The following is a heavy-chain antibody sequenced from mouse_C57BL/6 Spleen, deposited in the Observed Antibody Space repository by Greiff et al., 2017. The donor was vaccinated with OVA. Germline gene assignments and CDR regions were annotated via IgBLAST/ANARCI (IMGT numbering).Heavy chain of an antibody. CDR1: GYSITSGYY. D-gene: IGHD2-5*01. CDR2: ISYDGSN. J-gene: IGHJ2*01. CDR3: ARGRSNYGGYFDY. Sequence: DVQLQQSGPGLVKPSQSLSLTCSVPGYSITSGYYWNWIRQFPGNKLEWMGYISYDGSNNYNPSLKNRISITRDTSKNQFFLKLNSVTTEDTATYYCARGRSNYGGYFDYWGQGTTLTVSS. V-gene: IGHV3-6*01.